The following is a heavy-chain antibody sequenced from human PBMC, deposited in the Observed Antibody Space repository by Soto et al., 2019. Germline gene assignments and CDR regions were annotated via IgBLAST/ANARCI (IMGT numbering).Heavy chain of an antibody. CDR3: ARDSYRFFASYSSRNWFDP. V-gene: IGHV1-3*01. CDR1: GYTFTSYA. CDR2: INAGNGNT. Sequence: ASVKVSCKASGYTFTSYAMHWVRQAPGQRLEWMGWINAGNGNTKYSQKFQGRVTITRDTSASTAYMELSSLRSEDTAVYYCARDSYRFFASYSSRNWFDPWGQGTLVTVSS. D-gene: IGHD6-13*01. J-gene: IGHJ5*02.